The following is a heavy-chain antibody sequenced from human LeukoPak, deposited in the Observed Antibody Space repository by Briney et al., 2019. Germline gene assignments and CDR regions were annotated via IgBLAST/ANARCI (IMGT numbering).Heavy chain of an antibody. J-gene: IGHJ4*02. Sequence: PGGSLRLSCAASGFTFSSYSMNWVRQAPGKGLEWVSSISSRSSYIYYADSVKGRFTISRDNAKNSLYLQMNSLRAEDTAVYYCARDKSQSLAFYFFDYWGQGTLVTVSS. CDR3: ARDKSQSLAFYFFDY. CDR2: ISSRSSYI. CDR1: GFTFSSYS. D-gene: IGHD3-3*02. V-gene: IGHV3-21*01.